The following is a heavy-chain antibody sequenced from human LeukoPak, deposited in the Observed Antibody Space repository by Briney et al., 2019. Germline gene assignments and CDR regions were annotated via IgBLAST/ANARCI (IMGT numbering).Heavy chain of an antibody. CDR3: ARGGIVGAPRESPFDY. CDR1: GFTFSSYS. J-gene: IGHJ4*02. CDR2: ISSSSSTI. V-gene: IGHV3-48*04. Sequence: GGSLRLSCAASGFTFSSYSMNCVRPAPGKGLEWVSYISSSSSTIYYADSVKGRFTISRDNAKNSLYLQMNSLRAEDTAVYYCARGGIVGAPRESPFDYWGQGTLVTVSS. D-gene: IGHD1-26*01.